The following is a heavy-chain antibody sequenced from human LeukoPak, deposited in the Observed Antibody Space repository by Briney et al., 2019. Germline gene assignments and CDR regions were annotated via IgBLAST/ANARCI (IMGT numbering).Heavy chain of an antibody. D-gene: IGHD6-25*01. V-gene: IGHV2-70*11. CDR3: ARTPYSSGFAWEDY. CDR1: GFSLTTSGMC. CDR2: IDWDDDK. J-gene: IGHJ4*02. Sequence: SGPALVKPTQTLTLTCTFSGFSLTTSGMCVSWIRQPPGKALEWLARIDWDDDKYYSTSLKRRLTISKDTSKNQVVLTMTNMDPVDTATYYCARTPYSSGFAWEDYWGQGTLVTVSS.